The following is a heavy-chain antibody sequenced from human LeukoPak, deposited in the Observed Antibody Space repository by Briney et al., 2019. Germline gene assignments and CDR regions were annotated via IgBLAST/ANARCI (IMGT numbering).Heavy chain of an antibody. CDR3: ARLYGDYGDY. Sequence: GGSLRLSCAASGFTFSDYYMSWIRQAPGKGLEWVSYISSSSSYTNCADSVKGRFTISRDNAKNSLYLQMNSLRAEDTAVYYCARLYGDYGDYWGQGTLVTVSS. CDR1: GFTFSDYY. V-gene: IGHV3-11*03. CDR2: ISSSSSYT. D-gene: IGHD4-17*01. J-gene: IGHJ4*02.